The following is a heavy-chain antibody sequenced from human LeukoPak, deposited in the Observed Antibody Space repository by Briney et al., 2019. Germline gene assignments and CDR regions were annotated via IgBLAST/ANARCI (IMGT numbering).Heavy chain of an antibody. CDR3: ARAGGYSSSWILNY. CDR1: GFTFSSYA. V-gene: IGHV3-30*14. CDR2: ISYDGSNK. J-gene: IGHJ4*02. Sequence: GGSLRLSCAASGFTFSSYAMHWVRQAPGKGLEWVAVISYDGSNKYYADSVKGRFTISRDNSKNTLYLQMNSLRAEDTAVYYCARAGGYSSSWILNYWGQGTLVTVSS. D-gene: IGHD6-13*01.